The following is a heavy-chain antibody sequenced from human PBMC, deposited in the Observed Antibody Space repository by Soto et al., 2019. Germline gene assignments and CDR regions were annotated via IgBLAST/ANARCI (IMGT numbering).Heavy chain of an antibody. CDR3: ARWGTTGGLDV. V-gene: IGHV3-30*19. Sequence: QVQLVESGGGVVQPGTSLRVSCVGSGFTFRSYVIHWGRQTPGKGLEWVALTSYDGSDKYYGDSVRGRFTISRDNSRNTVDLQMDNLRLEDTAIYYCARWGTTGGLDVWGQGTLVSV. J-gene: IGHJ1*01. CDR1: GFTFRSYV. D-gene: IGHD3-16*01. CDR2: TSYDGSDK.